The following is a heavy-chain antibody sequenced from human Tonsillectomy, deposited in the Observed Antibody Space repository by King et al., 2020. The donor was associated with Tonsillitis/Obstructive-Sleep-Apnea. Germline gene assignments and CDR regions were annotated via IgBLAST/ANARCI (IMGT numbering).Heavy chain of an antibody. CDR2: INHSGST. J-gene: IGHJ4*02. V-gene: IGHV4-34*01. CDR3: ARGDQLTQFDY. Sequence: VQLPQWGAGLLKPSETLSLTCAVYDGSFSGYYWTWLRQPPGKGLEWIGEINHSGSTNFNPFLKSRVTISVDTSKNQFSLRLNSVTAADTAVYYCARGDQLTQFDYWGQGTLVTVSS. CDR1: DGSFSGYY. D-gene: IGHD1-1*01.